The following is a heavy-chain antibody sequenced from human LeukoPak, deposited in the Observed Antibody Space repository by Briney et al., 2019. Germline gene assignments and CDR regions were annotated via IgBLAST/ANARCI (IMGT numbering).Heavy chain of an antibody. J-gene: IGHJ6*02. Sequence: SETLSLTCTVSGGSISSSSYYWGWIRQPPGKGLEWIGSIYYSGSTYYNPSLKSRVTISVDTSKNQFSLKLSSVTAADTAVYYCVSENYDYYGMDVWGQGTTVTVSS. V-gene: IGHV4-39*07. CDR2: IYYSGST. CDR1: GGSISSSSYY. CDR3: VSENYDYYGMDV.